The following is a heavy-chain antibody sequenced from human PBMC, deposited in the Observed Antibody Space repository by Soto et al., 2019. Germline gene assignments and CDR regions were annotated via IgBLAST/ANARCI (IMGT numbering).Heavy chain of an antibody. CDR2: MNPNSGNT. J-gene: IGHJ6*03. V-gene: IGHV1-8*01. CDR3: ARGLSGYETYYYYYYMDV. Sequence: ASVKVSCKASGYTFTSYDINWVRQATGQGLEWMGWMNPNSGNTGYAQKFQGRVTMTRNTSISTAYMELSSLRSEDTAVYYCARGLSGYETYYYYYYMDVWGKGTTVTVS. D-gene: IGHD5-12*01. CDR1: GYTFTSYD.